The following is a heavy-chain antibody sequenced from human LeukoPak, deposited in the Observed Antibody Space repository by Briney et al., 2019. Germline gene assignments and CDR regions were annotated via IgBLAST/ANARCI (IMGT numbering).Heavy chain of an antibody. V-gene: IGHV3-20*04. CDR3: ARGFLPLVDDAFDI. CDR1: GFTFDDYG. CDR2: INWNGGST. Sequence: GGSLRLSCAASGFTFDDYGMSWVRQAPGKGLEWVSGINWNGGSTGYADSVKGRFTISRDNAKNSLYLQMNSLRAEDTALYYCARGFLPLVDDAFDIWGQGTMVTVSS. D-gene: IGHD2-15*01. J-gene: IGHJ3*02.